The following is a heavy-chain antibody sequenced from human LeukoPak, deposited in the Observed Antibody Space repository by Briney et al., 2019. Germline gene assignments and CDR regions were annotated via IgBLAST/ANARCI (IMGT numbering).Heavy chain of an antibody. CDR1: GGSISSSSYY. J-gene: IGHJ5*02. D-gene: IGHD6-13*01. Sequence: PSETLSLTCTVSGGSISSSSYYWGWIRQPPGKGLEWIGSIYHSGSTYYNPSLKSRVTISVDTSKNQFSLKLSSVTAADTTVYYCARDRGAAAGNNWFDPWGQGTLVTVSS. V-gene: IGHV4-39*07. CDR2: IYHSGST. CDR3: ARDRGAAAGNNWFDP.